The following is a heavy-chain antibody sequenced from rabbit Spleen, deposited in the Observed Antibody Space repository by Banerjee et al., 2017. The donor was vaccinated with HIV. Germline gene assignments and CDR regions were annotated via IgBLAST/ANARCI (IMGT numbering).Heavy chain of an antibody. CDR3: ARDTSSSFSSYGMDL. V-gene: IGHV1S45*01. J-gene: IGHJ6*01. CDR1: GFSFSGILY. D-gene: IGHD1-1*01. CDR2: IHIGSSAFT. Sequence: QQQLEESGGGLVKPGGTLTLTCTASGFSFSGILYMCWVRQAPGKGLEWIACIHIGSSAFTYFAPWAKGRFTISKTSSTTVTLQMTSLTAADTATYFCARDTSSSFSSYGMDLWGPGTLVTVS.